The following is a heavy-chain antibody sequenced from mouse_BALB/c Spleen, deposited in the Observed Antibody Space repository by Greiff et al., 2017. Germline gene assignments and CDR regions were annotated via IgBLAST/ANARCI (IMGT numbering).Heavy chain of an antibody. J-gene: IGHJ3*01. D-gene: IGHD3-2*01. Sequence: EVQLQQSGAELVRSGASVKLSCTASGFNIKDYYMHWVKQRPEQGLEWIGWIDPENGDTEYAPKFQGKATMTADTSSNTAYLQLSSLTSEDTAVYYCNGDSSCYAYWGQGTLVTVSA. CDR1: GFNIKDYY. CDR3: NGDSSCYAY. V-gene: IGHV14-4*02. CDR2: IDPENGDT.